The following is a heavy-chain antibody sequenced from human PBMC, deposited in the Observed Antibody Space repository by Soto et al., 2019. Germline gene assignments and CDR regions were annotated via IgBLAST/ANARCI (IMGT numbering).Heavy chain of an antibody. J-gene: IGHJ4*02. D-gene: IGHD2-15*01. V-gene: IGHV3-23*01. Sequence: GGSLRLSCAASGFTFSSYAMSWVRQAPGKGLEWVSAISGSGGSTYYADSVKGRFTTSRDNSKNTLYLQMNSLRAEDTAVYYCAKDPGLPTGDGVFYYWGQGTLVTVSS. CDR3: AKDPGLPTGDGVFYY. CDR2: ISGSGGST. CDR1: GFTFSSYA.